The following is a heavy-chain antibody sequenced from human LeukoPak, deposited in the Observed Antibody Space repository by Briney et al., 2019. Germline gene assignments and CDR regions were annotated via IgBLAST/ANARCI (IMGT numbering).Heavy chain of an antibody. CDR2: ISGSGGST. J-gene: IGHJ4*02. V-gene: IGHV3-23*01. CDR3: ANTYQYVDTAMVTIFDY. D-gene: IGHD5-18*01. Sequence: GGALRLSCAASGVTFSSYAMSCAREAPGKGRGWGSAISGSGGSTHYADPLKGRLPISRHHYKKTLYPQMNSLRAEDTAVYYCANTYQYVDTAMVTIFDYWGQGTLVTVSS. CDR1: GVTFSSYA.